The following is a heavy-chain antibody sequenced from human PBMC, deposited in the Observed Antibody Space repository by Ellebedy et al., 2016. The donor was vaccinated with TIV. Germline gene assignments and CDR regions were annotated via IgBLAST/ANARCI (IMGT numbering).Heavy chain of an antibody. Sequence: GGSLRLXXKGSGYSFTSYWIGWVRQMPGKGLEWMGIIYPGDSDTRYSPSFQGQVTISADKSISTAYLQWSSLKASDTAMYYCARVIRAWFDPWGQGTLVTVSS. V-gene: IGHV5-51*01. D-gene: IGHD2-21*01. CDR2: IYPGDSDT. J-gene: IGHJ5*02. CDR1: GYSFTSYW. CDR3: ARVIRAWFDP.